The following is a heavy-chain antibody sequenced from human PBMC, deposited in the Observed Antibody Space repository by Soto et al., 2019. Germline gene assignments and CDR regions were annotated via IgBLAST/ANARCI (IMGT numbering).Heavy chain of an antibody. Sequence: PGESLKISCKDYGYSFTNNWIAWVRQMPGKGLEWMGSIYPGDSDTRYSPSFEGQVPISAAEAIDTAYLQWSSLKASDTAMYYCARVSLYCTNGVCHFDYWGQGTLVTVSS. CDR2: IYPGDSDT. D-gene: IGHD2-8*01. V-gene: IGHV5-51*01. J-gene: IGHJ4*02. CDR3: ARVSLYCTNGVCHFDY. CDR1: GYSFTNNW.